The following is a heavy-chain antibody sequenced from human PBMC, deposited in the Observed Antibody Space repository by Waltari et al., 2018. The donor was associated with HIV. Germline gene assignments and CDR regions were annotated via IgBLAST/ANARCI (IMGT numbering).Heavy chain of an antibody. Sequence: QEQLVESGGGVVQPGESVKLSCAVVGFSINNWSFHWVRQAPGKGLGWVAEMSLDPRQFYGDSGKGRFTGSRDLATNTVSLHLSSLRPDDTAVYYCARGQFAGWLTPPESLWGQGTLITVSS. V-gene: IGHV3-30*04. CDR1: GFSINNWS. CDR2: MSLDPRQ. D-gene: IGHD3-16*01. J-gene: IGHJ4*02. CDR3: ARGQFAGWLTPPESL.